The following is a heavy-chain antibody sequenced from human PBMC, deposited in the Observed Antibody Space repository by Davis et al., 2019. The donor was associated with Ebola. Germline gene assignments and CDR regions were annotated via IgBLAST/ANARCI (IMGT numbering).Heavy chain of an antibody. D-gene: IGHD6-19*01. J-gene: IGHJ4*02. CDR2: INPSGGST. CDR1: GYTFTSYG. Sequence: AASVKVSCKASGYTFTSYGISWVRQAPGQGLEWMGIINPSGGSTSYAQKFQGRVTMTRDTSTSTVYMELSSLRSEDTAVYYCARDLKQWLVTGSLVFWGQGTLVTVSS. V-gene: IGHV1-46*01. CDR3: ARDLKQWLVTGSLVF.